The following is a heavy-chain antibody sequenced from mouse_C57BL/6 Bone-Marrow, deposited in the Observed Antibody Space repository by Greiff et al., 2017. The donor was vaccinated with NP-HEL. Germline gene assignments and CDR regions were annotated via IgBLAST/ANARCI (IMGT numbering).Heavy chain of an antibody. D-gene: IGHD2-5*01. CDR1: GFTFSGFW. CDR2: INSDGSAI. J-gene: IGHJ1*03. CDR3: MGYSNYSYYDV. Sequence: EVKVVETGGGSVQPGGSRGLSCEGSGFTFSGFWMSWVRQTPGKTLEWIGDINSDGSAINYAPSIKDRFTIFRDNDKTTLYLQMNDVRSENTATYFCMGYSNYSYYDVWGTGTTVTVSS. V-gene: IGHV11-2*01.